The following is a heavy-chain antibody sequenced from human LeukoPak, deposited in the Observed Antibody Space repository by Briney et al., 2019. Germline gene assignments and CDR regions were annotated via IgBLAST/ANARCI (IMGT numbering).Heavy chain of an antibody. J-gene: IGHJ4*02. CDR2: ISGSGDST. CDR3: ARRSGIAVAGAFDY. Sequence: PGGSLRLACAASGLTFSSDAMCWVRQSPAQGLECVSGISGSGDSTYYADSVKGRFTISRDNSKNTLYLQMNSLRAEDTAVYYCARRSGIAVAGAFDYWGQGILVTVSS. D-gene: IGHD6-19*01. CDR1: GLTFSSDA. V-gene: IGHV3-23*01.